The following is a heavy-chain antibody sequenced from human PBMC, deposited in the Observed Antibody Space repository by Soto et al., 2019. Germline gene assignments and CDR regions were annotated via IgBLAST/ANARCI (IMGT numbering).Heavy chain of an antibody. Sequence: QVQLVQSGAEVKKPGASVKVSCKASGYTFTSYDITWVRQATGQGLEWMGWMNPNSGNTGYAQKFQGRVTMTSNTSISTAYMELSSLRSEDTAVYYCARVYPIRYYYYGMDVWGQGTTVTVSS. CDR3: ARVYPIRYYYYGMDV. V-gene: IGHV1-8*01. CDR1: GYTFTSYD. CDR2: MNPNSGNT. J-gene: IGHJ6*02. D-gene: IGHD2-2*02.